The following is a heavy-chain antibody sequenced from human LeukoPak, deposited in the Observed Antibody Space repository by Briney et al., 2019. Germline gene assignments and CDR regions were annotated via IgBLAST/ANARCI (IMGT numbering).Heavy chain of an antibody. J-gene: IGHJ4*02. Sequence: GGSLRLSCATSGFTFDDYGMSWVRQAPGKGLEWVSGINWNGGSTDYGDSVKGRFTISRDNTKNSLYLQMNSLRAADTAFYYCAKADDSRLYDGTSFDYWGQGTLVTVSS. CDR1: GFTFDDYG. CDR2: INWNGGST. D-gene: IGHD3-22*01. V-gene: IGHV3-20*04. CDR3: AKADDSRLYDGTSFDY.